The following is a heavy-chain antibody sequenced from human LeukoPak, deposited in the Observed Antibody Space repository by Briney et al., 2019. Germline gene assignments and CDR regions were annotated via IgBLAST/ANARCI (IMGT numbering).Heavy chain of an antibody. CDR3: ARRRAFYYYDSSGYNFDY. J-gene: IGHJ4*02. Sequence: PSETLSLTCAVYGGSFSGYYWSWIRQPPGKGLEWIGEINHSGSTNYNPSLKSRVTISVDTSKNQFSLKLSSVTAADTAVYYCARRRAFYYYDSSGYNFDYWGQGTLVTVSS. D-gene: IGHD3-22*01. CDR2: INHSGST. CDR1: GGSFSGYY. V-gene: IGHV4-34*01.